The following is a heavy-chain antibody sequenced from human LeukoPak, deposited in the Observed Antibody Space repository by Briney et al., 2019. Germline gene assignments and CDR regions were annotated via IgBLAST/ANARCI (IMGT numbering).Heavy chain of an antibody. J-gene: IGHJ4*02. Sequence: GGSLRLSCATSGFAFSSDWMHWVRQAPGQGLVWVSRINSDGSDTTYADSVKGRFTISRDNAKNTLFLHMNSLRAEDTAVYYCARDLGYYWGQGTQVTVSS. CDR1: GFAFSSDW. CDR3: ARDLGYY. CDR2: INSDGSDT. D-gene: IGHD1-14*01. V-gene: IGHV3-74*03.